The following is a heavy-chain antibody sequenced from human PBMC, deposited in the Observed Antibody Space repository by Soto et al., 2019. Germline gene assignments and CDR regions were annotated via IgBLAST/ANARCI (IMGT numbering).Heavy chain of an antibody. CDR1: GYSFTSYW. Sequence: GESLKISCKGSGYSFTSYWIGWVRQMPGKGLEWMGIIYPGDSDTRYSPSFQGQVTISADKSISTAYLQWSSLKASDTAMYYCARQYYYHSSGDRYYFDYWGQGTLVTVSS. CDR2: IYPGDSDT. V-gene: IGHV5-51*01. J-gene: IGHJ4*02. CDR3: ARQYYYHSSGDRYYFDY. D-gene: IGHD3-22*01.